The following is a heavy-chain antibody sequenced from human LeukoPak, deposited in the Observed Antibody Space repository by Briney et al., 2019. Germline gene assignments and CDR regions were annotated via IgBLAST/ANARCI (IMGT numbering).Heavy chain of an antibody. J-gene: IGHJ6*02. Sequence: GGSLRLSCAASGFTVSSTYMNWVRQAPGKGLEWVSVIYSGGSTDYADSVKGRVTISRDNSKNTVYLQMNSLRAEDTAVYYCAREKYDSGSYLYGMDVWGQGTTVTVSS. CDR3: AREKYDSGSYLYGMDV. CDR2: IYSGGST. CDR1: GFTVSSTY. D-gene: IGHD3-10*01. V-gene: IGHV3-53*01.